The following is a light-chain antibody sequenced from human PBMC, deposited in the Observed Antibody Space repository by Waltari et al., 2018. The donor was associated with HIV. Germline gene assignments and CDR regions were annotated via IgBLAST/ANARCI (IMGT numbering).Light chain of an antibody. J-gene: IGLJ2*01. Sequence: QSALTQPASVSGSPGQSITISCSGTTSDVGSYNFVSWYQKHPGKAPKLMIHEVTNRASGASTRFSCSKSGKTAYLTISGLQTEDEADYYCSSYANTNSVIFGGGTKLTVL. CDR1: TSDVGSYNF. V-gene: IGLV2-14*03. CDR2: EVT. CDR3: SSYANTNSVI.